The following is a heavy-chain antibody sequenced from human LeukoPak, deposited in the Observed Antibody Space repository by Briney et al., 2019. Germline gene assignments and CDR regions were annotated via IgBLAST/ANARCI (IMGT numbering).Heavy chain of an antibody. V-gene: IGHV4-59*12. CDR1: GASISSYY. Sequence: SETLSLTCTVSGASISSYYWIWIRQPQGKGLEWIGHIYYDGSTNYNPSLKSRVTISVDTSKNQFSLKLSSVTAADTAVYYCARGNDLGVDYWGQGTLVTVSS. J-gene: IGHJ4*02. CDR3: ARGNDLGVDY. CDR2: IYYDGST. D-gene: IGHD1-1*01.